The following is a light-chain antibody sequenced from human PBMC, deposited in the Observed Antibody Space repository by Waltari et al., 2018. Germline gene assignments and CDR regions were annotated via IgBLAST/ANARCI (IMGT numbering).Light chain of an antibody. V-gene: IGLV1-44*01. CDR3: AAWDDILIFV. CDR2: TNH. CDR1: PSNIGSNT. J-gene: IGLJ3*02. Sequence: QSVLTQPPSASGTPGQRVTISCSGSPSNIGSNTANCYRQLPGTAPKLPIYTNHQRPTGVPDRFAGSKSGTSASLAISGLQSEDEADYYCAAWDDILIFVFGGGTKLTVL.